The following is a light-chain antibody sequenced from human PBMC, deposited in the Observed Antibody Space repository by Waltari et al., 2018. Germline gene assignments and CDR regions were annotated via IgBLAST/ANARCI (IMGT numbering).Light chain of an antibody. J-gene: IGLJ2*01. Sequence: QSALTQPAYVSGSPGQSITIPCTGTSSDAGCYHLVSCYQDHPGQAPKVIIYDVSDRPSGISERFSGSKSGNTASLTISGLQAEDEADYYCSSQSSDNVVLFGGGTKLTVL. CDR2: DVS. CDR3: SSQSSDNVVL. V-gene: IGLV2-14*03. CDR1: SSDAGCYHL.